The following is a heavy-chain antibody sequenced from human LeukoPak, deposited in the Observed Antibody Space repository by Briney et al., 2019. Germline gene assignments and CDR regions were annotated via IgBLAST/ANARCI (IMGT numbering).Heavy chain of an antibody. J-gene: IGHJ4*02. Sequence: ASETLSLTCTVSGGSISSYYWSWIRQPPGKGLEWIGYIYYSGSTNYNPSLKSRVTISVDTSKNQFSLKLSSVTAADTAVYYCARHGPYDSSGPYFDYWGQGTLVTVSS. CDR2: IYYSGST. CDR1: GGSISSYY. D-gene: IGHD3-22*01. CDR3: ARHGPYDSSGPYFDY. V-gene: IGHV4-59*08.